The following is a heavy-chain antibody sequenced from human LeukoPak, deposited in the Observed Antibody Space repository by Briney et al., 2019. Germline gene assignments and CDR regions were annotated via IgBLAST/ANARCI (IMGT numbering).Heavy chain of an antibody. J-gene: IGHJ4*02. D-gene: IGHD3-9*01. V-gene: IGHV1-18*01. CDR3: ARWYYDILTGYYKGDY. Sequence: ASVKVSCKASGYTFTSYGISWVRQAPGQGLEWMGWISAYNGNTNYAQKLQGRVTMTTDTSTSTAHMELRSLRSDDTAVYYCARWYYDILTGYYKGDYWGQGTLVTVSS. CDR2: ISAYNGNT. CDR1: GYTFTSYG.